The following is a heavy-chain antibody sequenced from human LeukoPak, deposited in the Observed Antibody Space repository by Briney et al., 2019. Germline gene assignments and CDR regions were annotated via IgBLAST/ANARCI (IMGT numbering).Heavy chain of an antibody. V-gene: IGHV1-2*02. J-gene: IGHJ4*02. CDR3: ARVALSSGWYDY. D-gene: IGHD6-19*01. Sequence: GASVKVSCKASGYTFTGYYMHWVRQAPGQGLEWMGWINPNRGGTNYAQKFQGRVTMTRDTSISTAYMELSRLRSDDTAVYYCARVALSSGWYDYWGQGTLVTVSS. CDR1: GYTFTGYY. CDR2: INPNRGGT.